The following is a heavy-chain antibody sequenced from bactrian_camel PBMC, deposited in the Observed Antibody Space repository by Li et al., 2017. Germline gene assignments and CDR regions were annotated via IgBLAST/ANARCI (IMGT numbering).Heavy chain of an antibody. CDR1: EFTFMSAV. CDR2: IKPGGSHA. Sequence: DVQLVESGGGSVQPGGSLRLSCAASEFTFMSAVMNWVRQAPGKGLEWVSTIKPGGSHAFYADSVKGRFTISRDNAKNMVYLQLNSPKTEDTAMYYCAAVGRCDEDMQLAVRTVDYWGQGTQVTVS. CDR3: AAVGRCDEDMQLAVRTVDY. D-gene: IGHD6*01. V-gene: IGHV3S40*01. J-gene: IGHJ4*01.